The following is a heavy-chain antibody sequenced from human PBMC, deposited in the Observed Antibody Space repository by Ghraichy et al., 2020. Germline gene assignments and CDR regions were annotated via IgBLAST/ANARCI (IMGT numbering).Heavy chain of an antibody. V-gene: IGHV3-21*01. D-gene: IGHD6-13*01. CDR3: ARATITSSWVFDN. J-gene: IGHJ4*02. CDR1: GFTFSSHT. Sequence: GGSLRLSCAASGFTFSSHTMSWVRQAPGKGLDWVSSISISSSYLSYADSVKGRFTISRDNAKNLLFLQIDTLRAEDTAVYYCARATITSSWVFDNWGQGTLVTVSS. CDR2: ISISSSYL.